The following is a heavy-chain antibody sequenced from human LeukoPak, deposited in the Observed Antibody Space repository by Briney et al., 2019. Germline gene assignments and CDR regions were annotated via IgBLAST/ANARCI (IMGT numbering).Heavy chain of an antibody. CDR2: ISSSGSTI. Sequence: GGSLRLSCAASGFTFSSYEMNWVRQAPGKGLEWVSYISSSGSTIYYADSVKGRFTISRDNAKNSLYLQMNSLRAEDTAVYYCARDRLGATYFDYWGQGTLVTVSS. V-gene: IGHV3-48*03. D-gene: IGHD1-26*01. CDR1: GFTFSSYE. J-gene: IGHJ4*02. CDR3: ARDRLGATYFDY.